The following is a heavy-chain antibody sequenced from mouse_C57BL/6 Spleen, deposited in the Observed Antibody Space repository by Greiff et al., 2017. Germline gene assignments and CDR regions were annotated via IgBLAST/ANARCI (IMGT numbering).Heavy chain of an antibody. Sequence: EVMLVESGGGLVQPGGSLKLSCAASGIDFSRYWMSWVRRAPGKGLEWIGEINPDSSTINYAPSLKDKFIISRDNAKNTLYLQMSKVRSEDTALYYCARPSPYDYDNYAMDYWGQGTSVTVSS. CDR3: ARPSPYDYDNYAMDY. CDR2: INPDSSTI. V-gene: IGHV4-1*01. CDR1: GIDFSRYW. D-gene: IGHD2-4*01. J-gene: IGHJ4*01.